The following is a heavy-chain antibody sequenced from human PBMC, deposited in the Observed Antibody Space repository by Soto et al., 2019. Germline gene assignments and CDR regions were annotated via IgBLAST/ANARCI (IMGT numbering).Heavy chain of an antibody. V-gene: IGHV3-21*01. CDR3: AREKGSQLRLDA. CDR1: GFSFSGDS. CDR2: ITSGGSYI. D-gene: IGHD3-3*01. Sequence: ELQLVESGGGLVKPGGSLRLSCAGSGFSFSGDSMDWGRQAPGKGLEWVSSITSGGSYIFYSDSVKGRFTITRDNAKNSLYLQMASLRTEDTAVYYCAREKGSQLRLDAWGQGTTVTVSS. J-gene: IGHJ6*02.